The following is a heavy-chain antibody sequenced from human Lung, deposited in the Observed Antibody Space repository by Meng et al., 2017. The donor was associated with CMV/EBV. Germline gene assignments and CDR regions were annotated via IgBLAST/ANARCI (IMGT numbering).Heavy chain of an antibody. CDR3: ARGRPKAVPAGGDFDY. Sequence: GSLRLSCAVYGGSFSGYYWSWIRQPPGKGLEWIGEINHSGSTNYNPSLKSRVTISVDTSKNQFSLKLSSVTAADTAVYYCARGRPKAVPAGGDFDYWGQGTLVTVSS. V-gene: IGHV4-34*01. CDR1: GGSFSGYY. J-gene: IGHJ4*02. D-gene: IGHD2-2*01. CDR2: INHSGST.